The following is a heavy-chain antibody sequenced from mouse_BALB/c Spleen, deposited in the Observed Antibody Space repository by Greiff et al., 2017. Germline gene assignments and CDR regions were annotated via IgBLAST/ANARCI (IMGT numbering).Heavy chain of an antibody. V-gene: IGHV1S26*01. CDR2: INPSTGYT. CDR3: ERMVYYDYTWLAY. J-gene: IGHJ3*01. D-gene: IGHD2-4*01. CDR1: GFTFTSYW. Sequence: QVQLLQSGAELVRSGASVKLSCTASGFTFTSYWMHWVKQRPGQGLEWIGYINPSTGYTEYNQKFKDKATLTADKSSSTAYMQLSSLTSEDSAVYYCERMVYYDYTWLAYWGQGTLVTVSA.